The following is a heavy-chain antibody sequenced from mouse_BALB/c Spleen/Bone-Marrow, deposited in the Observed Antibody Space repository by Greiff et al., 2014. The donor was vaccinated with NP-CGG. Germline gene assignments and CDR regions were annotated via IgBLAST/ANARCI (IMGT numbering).Heavy chain of an antibody. CDR3: ARHQRYYAMDY. J-gene: IGHJ4*01. CDR1: GFTFSSYG. CDR2: ISSGGSNT. Sequence: DVQLVESGGDLVKPGGSLKLSCAASGFTFSSYGMSWGRRTPDKRLEWVATISSGGSNTYYPDSVKGRFTISRDNAKNTLYLQMSSLKSEDTAMYYCARHQRYYAMDYWGQGTSVTVSS. V-gene: IGHV5-6*01.